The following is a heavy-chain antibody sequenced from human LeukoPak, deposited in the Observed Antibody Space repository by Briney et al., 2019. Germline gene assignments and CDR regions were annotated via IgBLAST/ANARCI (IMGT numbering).Heavy chain of an antibody. CDR1: GGSITNSYW. CDR3: ARSYSSSSLSSSWYRMQYFDY. CDR2: IYYSGST. D-gene: IGHD6-13*01. J-gene: IGHJ4*02. Sequence: SETLSLTCAVSGGSITNSYWWTWVRQSPGKGLEWVGEIYYSGSTNYNPSLKSRVTISVDTSKNQFSLKLSSVTAADTAVYYCARSYSSSSLSSSWYRMQYFDYWGQGTLVTVSS. V-gene: IGHV4-4*02.